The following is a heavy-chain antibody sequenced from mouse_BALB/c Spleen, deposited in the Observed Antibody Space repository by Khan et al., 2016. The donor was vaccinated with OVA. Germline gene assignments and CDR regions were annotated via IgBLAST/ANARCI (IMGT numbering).Heavy chain of an antibody. CDR3: TRGGYGSTFAY. CDR2: INPSNGGT. CDR1: GYTFTSYY. V-gene: IGHV1S81*02. J-gene: IGHJ3*01. D-gene: IGHD1-1*01. Sequence: QVQLKESGAELVKPGASVKLSCKASGYTFTSYYMYWVKQRPGQGLEWIGEINPSNGGTNDNEKFKSKATLTVDKSSSTAYMEVSSLTSEDSAVYSCTRGGYGSTFAYWGQGTLVTVSA.